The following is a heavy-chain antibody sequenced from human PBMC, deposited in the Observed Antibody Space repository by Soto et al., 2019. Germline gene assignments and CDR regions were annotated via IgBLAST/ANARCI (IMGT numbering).Heavy chain of an antibody. Sequence: QLQLQESGSGLVKPSQTLSLTCAVSGGSISSGSYSWSWIRQPPGKGLEWIGYIYYSGNTYYNPSLQSRVTISIDMSKNQFSLTLRSVTAADTAVYYCARGGSGHGDDNWFDPWGQGTLLTVSS. CDR3: ARGGSGHGDDNWFDP. J-gene: IGHJ5*02. V-gene: IGHV4-30-2*01. D-gene: IGHD4-17*01. CDR1: GGSISSGSYS. CDR2: IYYSGNT.